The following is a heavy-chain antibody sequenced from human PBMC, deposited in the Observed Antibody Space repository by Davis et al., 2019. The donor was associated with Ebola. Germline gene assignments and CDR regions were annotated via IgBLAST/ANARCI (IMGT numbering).Heavy chain of an antibody. CDR3: ARESRSLAYCGGDCSRFDY. D-gene: IGHD2-21*01. J-gene: IGHJ4*02. CDR1: GGSISSYY. V-gene: IGHV4-4*07. Sequence: PSETLSLTCTVSGGSISSYYWSWIRQPAGKGLEWIGRIYTSGSTNYNPSLKSRVTMSVDTSKNQFSLKLSSVTAADTAVYYCARESRSLAYCGGDCSRFDYWGQGTLVTVSS. CDR2: IYTSGST.